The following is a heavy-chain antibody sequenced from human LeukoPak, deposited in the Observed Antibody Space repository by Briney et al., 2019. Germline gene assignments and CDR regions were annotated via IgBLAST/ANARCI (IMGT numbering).Heavy chain of an antibody. J-gene: IGHJ4*02. CDR2: ISAYNGNT. D-gene: IGHD2-8*01. Sequence: GASVKVSCKASGYTFTSYGISWVRQAPGQGLEWMGWISAYNGNTNYAQKLQGRVTMTTDTSTSTAYMELRSLRSDDTAVYYCARDYHIVLMVYAIRRFDYWGQGTLVTVSS. V-gene: IGHV1-18*01. CDR3: ARDYHIVLMVYAIRRFDY. CDR1: GYTFTSYG.